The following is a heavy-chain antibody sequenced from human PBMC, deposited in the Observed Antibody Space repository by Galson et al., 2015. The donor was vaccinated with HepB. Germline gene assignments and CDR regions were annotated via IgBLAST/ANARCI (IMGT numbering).Heavy chain of an antibody. CDR1: GFTFSSYS. D-gene: IGHD3-10*01. Sequence: SLRLSCAASGFTFSSYSMNWVRQAPGKGLEWVSSISSSSSYIYYADSVKGRFTISRDNAKNSLYLQMNSLRAEDTAVYYCARDILLPTMVRFDYWGQGTLVTVSS. V-gene: IGHV3-21*01. CDR3: ARDILLPTMVRFDY. CDR2: ISSSSSYI. J-gene: IGHJ4*02.